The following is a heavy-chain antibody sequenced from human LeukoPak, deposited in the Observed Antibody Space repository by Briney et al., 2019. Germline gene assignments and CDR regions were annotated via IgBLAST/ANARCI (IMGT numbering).Heavy chain of an antibody. Sequence: ASVEVSCKASGYTFTGYYIHWVRQAPGQGLEWMGWINPNTGGTNYAQKFQGRVTMTRDTSISTAYMELSRLRSDDTAVYFCARDPYDILTGLIDYWGQGTLVTVSS. CDR3: ARDPYDILTGLIDY. D-gene: IGHD3-9*01. CDR2: INPNTGGT. V-gene: IGHV1-2*02. J-gene: IGHJ4*02. CDR1: GYTFTGYY.